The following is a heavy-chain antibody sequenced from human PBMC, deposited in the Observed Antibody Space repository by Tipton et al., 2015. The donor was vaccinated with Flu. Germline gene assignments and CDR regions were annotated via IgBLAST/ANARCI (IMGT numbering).Heavy chain of an antibody. V-gene: IGHV4-61*02. CDR2: IYTSGST. CDR3: ARDLFGEKDWFDP. D-gene: IGHD3-10*01. Sequence: TLSLTCTVSGGSISSGSYYWSWIRQPAGKGLEWIGRIYTSGSTDYNPSLKSRVTISVDTSKNQFSLKLSSVTAADTAVYYCARDLFGEKDWFDPWGHGTIVAVSS. J-gene: IGHJ5*02. CDR1: GGSISSGSYY.